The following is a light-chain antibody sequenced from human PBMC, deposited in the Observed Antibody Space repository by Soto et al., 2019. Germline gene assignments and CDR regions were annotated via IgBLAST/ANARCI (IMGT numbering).Light chain of an antibody. CDR3: RKYNSAPYT. CDR1: QGISNY. V-gene: IGKV1-27*01. J-gene: IGKJ2*01. CDR2: AAS. Sequence: DIQMTQSPSSLSASVGDRVTITCRASQGISNYLAWYQQKPGKVPKLLIYAASTLQSGVPSRFSGSGSGTDFTLTISSLQPEDVSTYYCRKYNSAPYTFDQGTKLEIK.